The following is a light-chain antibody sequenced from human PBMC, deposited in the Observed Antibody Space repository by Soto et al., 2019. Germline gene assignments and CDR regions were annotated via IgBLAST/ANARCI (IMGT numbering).Light chain of an antibody. V-gene: IGLV2-14*03. CDR3: KSYTTDNTYV. CDR1: SGDVGIYNS. J-gene: IGLJ1*01. CDR2: DVS. Sequence: QSVLTQPASVSGSPGQPITISCTGTSGDVGIYNSVSWYQQHPGKAPKVLIYDVSNRPSGVSNRFSGSKSGNTASLTISGLQAEDEAYYYCKSYTTDNTYVFGTGTKVTVL.